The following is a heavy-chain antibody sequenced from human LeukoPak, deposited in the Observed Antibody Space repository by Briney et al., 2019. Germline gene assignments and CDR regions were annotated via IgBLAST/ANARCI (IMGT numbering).Heavy chain of an antibody. V-gene: IGHV1-69*06. Sequence: GSSVKVSCKASGGTFISYAISWVRQAPGQGLEWMGGIIPIFGTANYAQKLQGRVTITPDKSTSTAYMELSSLRSEDTAVYYCARDLPAGGAFDIWGQGTMVTVSS. CDR2: IIPIFGTA. D-gene: IGHD2-2*01. CDR3: ARDLPAGGAFDI. CDR1: GGTFISYA. J-gene: IGHJ3*02.